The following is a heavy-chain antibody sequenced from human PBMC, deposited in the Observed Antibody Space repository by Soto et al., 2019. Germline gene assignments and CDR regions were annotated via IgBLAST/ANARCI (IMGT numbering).Heavy chain of an antibody. Sequence: SVKVSCKASGGTFSTYTITWVRQAPGQGLEWIGRIIPIIGIINYAQKFQGRVTITADKFTGTAYIELTRLRSDDTAVYYCAGDPDSHYNDSHASSYPWGQGTLVTVSS. CDR3: AGDPDSHYNDSHASSYP. J-gene: IGHJ5*02. D-gene: IGHD3-22*01. V-gene: IGHV1-69*04. CDR1: GGTFSTYT. CDR2: IIPIIGII.